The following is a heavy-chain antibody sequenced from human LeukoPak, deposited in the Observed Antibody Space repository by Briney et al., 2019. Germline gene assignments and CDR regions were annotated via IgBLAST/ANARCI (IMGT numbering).Heavy chain of an antibody. Sequence: SETLSLTCSVSGGSISSSSSYWGWIRQPPGKGLEWIGSIYYSGSSFDNPALKSRVTISVDTSKNQFSLKLSSVTAADTAVYYCARATSSYFYYMDVWGKGTTVTISS. CDR2: IYYSGSS. J-gene: IGHJ6*03. D-gene: IGHD5-12*01. CDR1: GGSISSSSSY. CDR3: ARATSSYFYYMDV. V-gene: IGHV4-39*01.